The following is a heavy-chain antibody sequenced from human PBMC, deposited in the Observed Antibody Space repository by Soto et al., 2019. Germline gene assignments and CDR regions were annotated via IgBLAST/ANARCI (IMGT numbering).Heavy chain of an antibody. CDR2: TSTTGGST. CDR1: GFTFSSYA. CDR3: AKNPGFHYFDY. Sequence: EVQLLDSGGGLVQPGGSLRLSCAASGFTFSSYAMSWVRQAPGRGLEWVSATSTTGGSTYYADSVKGRFTISRDNSKNTLYLQMTSLRPEYTAVYYCAKNPGFHYFDYWGQGTLVTVSS. V-gene: IGHV3-23*01. J-gene: IGHJ4*02.